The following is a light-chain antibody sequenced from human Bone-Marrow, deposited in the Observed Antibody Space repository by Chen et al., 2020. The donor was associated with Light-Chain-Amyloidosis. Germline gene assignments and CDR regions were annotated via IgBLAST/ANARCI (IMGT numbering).Light chain of an antibody. J-gene: IGLJ3*02. CDR1: NIGSTS. Sequence: SYVLTQTSSVSVATGQTATLACGGNNIGSTSVHWYQQTPAQAPLLVVYDDRDRPSWIPERLSGSNSGNTATLTISRVEAGDEADYYCQVWDRSSDRPVFGGGTKLTVL. CDR2: DDR. V-gene: IGLV3-21*02. CDR3: QVWDRSSDRPV.